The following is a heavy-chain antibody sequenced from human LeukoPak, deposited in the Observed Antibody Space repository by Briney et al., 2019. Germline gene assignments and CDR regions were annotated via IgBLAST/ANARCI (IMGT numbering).Heavy chain of an antibody. Sequence: GGSLRLSCAASGFTFSDYAMHWVRQAPGKGLEWVAVISKDGSDKYYPGSVRGRFTISRDNAKNSLYLQMNSLRAEDTAVYYCARDIAAAGTCFDYWGQGTLVTVSS. V-gene: IGHV3-30-3*01. CDR1: GFTFSDYA. CDR3: ARDIAAAGTCFDY. D-gene: IGHD6-13*01. CDR2: ISKDGSDK. J-gene: IGHJ4*02.